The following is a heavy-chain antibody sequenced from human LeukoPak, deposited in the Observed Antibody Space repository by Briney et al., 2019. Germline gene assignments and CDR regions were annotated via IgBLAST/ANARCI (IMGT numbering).Heavy chain of an antibody. V-gene: IGHV3-43*02. D-gene: IGHD1/OR15-1a*01. CDR3: VKVITGWNTFAFDL. CDR2: IGGNGGLT. Sequence: GGSLRLSCAASGFTFSSYAMSWVRQAPGKGLEWVSLIGGNGGLTFYGDSVEGRFTISRDNGRDSVYLQMNSLRTEDTALYYCVKVITGWNTFAFDLWGPGTMVTVS. CDR1: GFTFSSYA. J-gene: IGHJ3*01.